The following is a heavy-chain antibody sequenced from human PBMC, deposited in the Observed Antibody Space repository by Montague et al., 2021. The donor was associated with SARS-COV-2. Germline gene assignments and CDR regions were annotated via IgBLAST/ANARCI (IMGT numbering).Heavy chain of an antibody. CDR3: ARIGDGYNAPPGY. CDR2: IYYSGST. V-gene: IGHV4-39*01. D-gene: IGHD5-24*01. Sequence: SETLSLTCTVSGGSISSNSYYWAWIRQPPGKGLEWIGSIYYSGSTYYNPSLKSRVTTSVDTSKNQFSLKLSSVTAADTAVYYCARIGDGYNAPPGYWGQGTLVTVSS. CDR1: GGSISSNSYY. J-gene: IGHJ4*02.